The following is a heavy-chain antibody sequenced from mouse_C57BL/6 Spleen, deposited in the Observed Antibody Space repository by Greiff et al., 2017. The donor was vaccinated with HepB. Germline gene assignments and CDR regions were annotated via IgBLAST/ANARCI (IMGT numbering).Heavy chain of an antibody. CDR2: INPSSGYT. CDR1: GYTFTSYT. J-gene: IGHJ4*01. CDR3: AREGYYYAMDY. V-gene: IGHV1-4*01. Sequence: VKLMESGAELARPGASVKMSCKASGYTFTSYTMHWVKQRPGQGLEWIGYINPSSGYTKYNQKFKDKATLTADKSSSTAYMQLSSLTSEDSAVYYCAREGYYYAMDYWGQGTSVTVSS. D-gene: IGHD2-2*01.